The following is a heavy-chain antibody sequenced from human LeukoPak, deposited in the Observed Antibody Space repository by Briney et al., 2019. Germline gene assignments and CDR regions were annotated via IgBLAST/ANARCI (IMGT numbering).Heavy chain of an antibody. CDR3: ARHSERWLGAFDI. D-gene: IGHD6-19*01. CDR1: GGSISSYS. V-gene: IGHV4-59*08. CDR2: IYYSGST. Sequence: ASETLSLTCTVSGGSISSYSWSWIRQPPGKGLEWIGYIYYSGSTNYNPSLKSRVTISVDTSKNQFSLKLSSVTAADTAVYYCARHSERWLGAFDIWGQGTMVTVSS. J-gene: IGHJ3*02.